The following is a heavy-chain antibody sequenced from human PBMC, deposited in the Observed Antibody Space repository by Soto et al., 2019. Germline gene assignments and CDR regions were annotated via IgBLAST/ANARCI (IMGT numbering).Heavy chain of an antibody. D-gene: IGHD2-2*01. Sequence: EVQLLESGGGLVQPGGSLRLSCAASGFTFNSYAMNWVRQAPGKGLEWVSSISNSGGSTYYADSVKGRFTISRDNSKNTLYLQLDSLRAEDTAVYYCAKSQGFSTSWGVDYWGQGTLVTVSS. CDR3: AKSQGFSTSWGVDY. V-gene: IGHV3-23*01. CDR1: GFTFNSYA. J-gene: IGHJ4*02. CDR2: ISNSGGST.